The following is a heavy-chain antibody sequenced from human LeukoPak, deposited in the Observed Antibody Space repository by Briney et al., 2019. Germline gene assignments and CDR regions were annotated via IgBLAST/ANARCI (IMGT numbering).Heavy chain of an antibody. J-gene: IGHJ4*02. CDR2: IRGSSNLI. CDR1: GFTFSDHY. V-gene: IGHV3-11*04. D-gene: IGHD3-10*01. CDR3: ARDAWAGTYVPFWIDY. Sequence: PGGSLRLSCAASGFTFSDHYMAWLRQAQGKGLEWVAYIRGSSNLIYYADSVKGRFTISRDNAKNSLYLEMNSLRVEDTAVYYCARDAWAGTYVPFWIDYWGQGTQVTVSS.